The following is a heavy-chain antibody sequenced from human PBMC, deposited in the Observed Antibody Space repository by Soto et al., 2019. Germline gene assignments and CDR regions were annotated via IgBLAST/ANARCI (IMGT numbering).Heavy chain of an antibody. V-gene: IGHV1-69*13. Sequence: SVKVSCKASGGTFSSYAISWVRQAPGQGLEWMGGIIPIFGTANYAQKFQGRVTITADESTSTAYMELSSLRSEDTAVYYCARGGYYYDSSGYYSGMYWYFDLWGRGTLVTVSS. J-gene: IGHJ2*01. D-gene: IGHD3-22*01. CDR3: ARGGYYYDSSGYYSGMYWYFDL. CDR1: GGTFSSYA. CDR2: IIPIFGTA.